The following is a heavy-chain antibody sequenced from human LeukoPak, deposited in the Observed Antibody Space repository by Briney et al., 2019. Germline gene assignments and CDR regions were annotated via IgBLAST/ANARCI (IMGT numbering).Heavy chain of an antibody. V-gene: IGHV3-23*01. CDR3: AKGVYYDYVWGSPSYYFDY. J-gene: IGHJ4*02. Sequence: GRSLRLSCAASGFTFSSYGMHWVRQAPGKGLEWVSAISGSGGSTYYADSVKGRFTISRDNSKNTLYLQMNSLRAEDTAVYYCAKGVYYDYVWGSPSYYFDYWGQGTLVTVSS. CDR1: GFTFSSYG. CDR2: ISGSGGST. D-gene: IGHD3-16*01.